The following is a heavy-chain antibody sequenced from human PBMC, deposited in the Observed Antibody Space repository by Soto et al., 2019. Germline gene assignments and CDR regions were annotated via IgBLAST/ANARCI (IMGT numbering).Heavy chain of an antibody. V-gene: IGHV1-69*13. CDR3: ARSNYGDYALDAY. Sequence: SVKVSCKASGGTFSSYAISWVRQAPGQGLEWMGGIIPIFGTANYAQKFQGRVTITADESTSTAYMELSSLRSEDTAVYYCARSNYGDYALDAYWGQGALVTVSS. CDR1: GGTFSSYA. J-gene: IGHJ4*02. CDR2: IIPIFGTA. D-gene: IGHD4-17*01.